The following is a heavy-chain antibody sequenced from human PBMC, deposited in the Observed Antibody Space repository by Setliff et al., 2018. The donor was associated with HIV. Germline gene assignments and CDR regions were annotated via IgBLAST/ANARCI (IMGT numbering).Heavy chain of an antibody. CDR2: IYYSGST. CDR1: AGSIRSSTYY. CDR3: ASLAYNFWSGRPPFDY. D-gene: IGHD3-3*01. Sequence: SETLSLTCTVSAGSIRSSTYYWAWIRQPPGKGLEWIGTIYYSGSTYYNPSLKSRVTISVDTSKNQFSLKLSSVTAADTAKYYCASLAYNFWSGRPPFDYWGQGTLVTVSS. J-gene: IGHJ4*02. V-gene: IGHV4-39*01.